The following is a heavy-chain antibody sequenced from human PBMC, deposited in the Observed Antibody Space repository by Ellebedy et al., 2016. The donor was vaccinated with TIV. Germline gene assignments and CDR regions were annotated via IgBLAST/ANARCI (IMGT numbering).Heavy chain of an antibody. CDR3: ARDRGSGYYLNDAFDI. V-gene: IGHV1-69*13. CDR1: GGTFSSYA. CDR2: IIPIFGTA. J-gene: IGHJ3*02. Sequence: SVKVSXXASGGTFSSYAISWVRQAPGQGLEWMGGIIPIFGTANYAQKFQGRVTITADESTSTAYMELSSLRSEDTAVYYCARDRGSGYYLNDAFDIWGQGTMVTVSS. D-gene: IGHD3-22*01.